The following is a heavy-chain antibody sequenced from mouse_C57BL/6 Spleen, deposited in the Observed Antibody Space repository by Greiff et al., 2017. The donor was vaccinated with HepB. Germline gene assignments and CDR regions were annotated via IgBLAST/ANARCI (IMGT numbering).Heavy chain of an antibody. J-gene: IGHJ4*01. Sequence: EVQRVESGGGLVQPKGSLKLSCAASGFSFNTYAMNWVRQAPGKGLEWVASIRSKSNNYATYYADSVKDRFTISRNDSESMLYLQMNILKTEDTALDYCVRADYDYYAMDYWGQGTSVTVSS. CDR2: IRSKSNNYAT. D-gene: IGHD2-4*01. CDR3: VRADYDYYAMDY. V-gene: IGHV10-1*01. CDR1: GFSFNTYA.